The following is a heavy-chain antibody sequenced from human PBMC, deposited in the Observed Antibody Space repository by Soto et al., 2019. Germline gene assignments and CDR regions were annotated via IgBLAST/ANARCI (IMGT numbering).Heavy chain of an antibody. Sequence: VQLLESGGGLVQPGGSLRLSCAASGFTFSSYAMSWVRQAPGKGLEWVSAISGSGGSTYYADSVKGRFTISRDNSKNTLYLQMKSLRAEDTAVYYWAKDLDGQTVAGTDYRGQGTLVTVSS. J-gene: IGHJ4*02. CDR1: GFTFSSYA. D-gene: IGHD6-19*01. V-gene: IGHV3-23*01. CDR2: ISGSGGST. CDR3: AKDLDGQTVAGTDY.